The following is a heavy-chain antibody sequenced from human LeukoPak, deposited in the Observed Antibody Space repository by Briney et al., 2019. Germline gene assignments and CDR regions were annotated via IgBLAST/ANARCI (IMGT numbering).Heavy chain of an antibody. J-gene: IGHJ2*01. CDR2: ISSGGSTI. CDR3: ARRLLAGNWYFDL. Sequence: GGSLRLSCAASGFTFSSYEMNWVRQAPGKGLEWVSYISSGGSTIHYADSVKGRFTISRDNAKNSLYLQMNSLRAEDTAVYYCARRLLAGNWYFDLWGRGTLVTVSS. V-gene: IGHV3-48*03. D-gene: IGHD6-19*01. CDR1: GFTFSSYE.